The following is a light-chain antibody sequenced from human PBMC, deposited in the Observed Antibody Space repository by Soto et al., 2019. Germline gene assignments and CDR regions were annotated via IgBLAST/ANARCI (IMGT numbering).Light chain of an antibody. V-gene: IGKV1-33*01. CDR2: DAS. CDR3: QQYESLPLT. CDR1: QDINKN. Sequence: DIQMTQSPSSVSASVGDRVTITCPASQDINKNLIWYQQKPGKAPKXLIYDASDLETGVPSRFSGSGSGTGCTFTISSLQPEDVATYYCQQYESLPLTFGQGTRLEIK. J-gene: IGKJ5*01.